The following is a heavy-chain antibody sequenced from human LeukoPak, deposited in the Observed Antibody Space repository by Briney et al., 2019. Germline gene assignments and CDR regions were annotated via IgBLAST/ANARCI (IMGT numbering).Heavy chain of an antibody. CDR2: IYYSGST. V-gene: IGHV4-59*01. D-gene: IGHD6-19*01. J-gene: IGHJ4*02. CDR3: ARGGGWSPYFFDS. Sequence: PSETLSLTCTVSGGTIPSYYWTWIRQPPGKGLEWIAYIYYSGSTSYNPSLKSRVTISIDTSKNQFSLKLNSVTAADTAVYYCARGGGWSPYFFDSWGQGIKVTVSS. CDR1: GGTIPSYY.